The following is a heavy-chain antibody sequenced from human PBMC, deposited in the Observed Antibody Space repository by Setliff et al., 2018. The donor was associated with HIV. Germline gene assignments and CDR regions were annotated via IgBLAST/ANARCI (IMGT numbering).Heavy chain of an antibody. CDR3: VRDGRGYEYSYFDS. Sequence: PGGSLRLSCAASGFTFGDYAMSWVRQAPGKGLEWVGVIRSKTYGGTTEYAASVRGRFTISRDDSKGIAYLQMNSLKKEDTAMYYCVRDGRGYEYSYFDSWGQGTLVTVSS. V-gene: IGHV3-49*04. J-gene: IGHJ4*02. CDR1: GFTFGDYA. CDR2: IRSKTYGGTT. D-gene: IGHD5-12*01.